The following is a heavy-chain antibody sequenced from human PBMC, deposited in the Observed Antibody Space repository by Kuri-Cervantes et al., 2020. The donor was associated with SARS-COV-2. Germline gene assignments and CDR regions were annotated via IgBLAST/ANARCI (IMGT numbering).Heavy chain of an antibody. J-gene: IGHJ4*02. Sequence: SETLSLTCTVSGYSISSGYYWSWIQQPAGKGLEWIGYIYTSGSTKYNPPLKSRVTIALDTAKNQFSLRLSSVTAADTAVYYCARFYDYFDYWGQGTLVTVSS. CDR2: IYTSGST. D-gene: IGHD3-16*01. CDR1: GYSISSGYY. V-gene: IGHV4-61*09. CDR3: ARFYDYFDY.